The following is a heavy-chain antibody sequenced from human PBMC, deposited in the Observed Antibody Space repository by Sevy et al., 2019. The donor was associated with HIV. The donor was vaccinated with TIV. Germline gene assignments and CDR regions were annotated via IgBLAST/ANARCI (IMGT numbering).Heavy chain of an antibody. CDR2: IYPGDSDT. J-gene: IGHJ6*03. CDR1: GYSFTSYW. V-gene: IGHV5-51*01. Sequence: GESLKISCKGSGYSFTSYWIGWVCQMPGKGLEWMGIIYPGDSDTRYSPSFQGQVTISAHKSISTAYLPWSSLKASDTAMYYCAGRGLHYYMDVWGKGTTVTVSS. CDR3: AGRGLHYYMDV.